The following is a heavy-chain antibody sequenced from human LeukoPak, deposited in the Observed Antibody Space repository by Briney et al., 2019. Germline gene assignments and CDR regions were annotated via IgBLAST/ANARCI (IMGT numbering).Heavy chain of an antibody. J-gene: IGHJ3*02. CDR3: AKVMNYYDSSGYSGAFDI. V-gene: IGHV3-53*01. CDR2: IYSGGNT. Sequence: GGSLRLSCAASGFTVSINYMSWVRQAPGKGLEWVSVIYSGGNTYYADSVKGRFTISRDNSKNTLYLQMNSLRAEDTAVYYCAKVMNYYDSSGYSGAFDIWGQGTMVTVSS. CDR1: GFTVSINY. D-gene: IGHD3-22*01.